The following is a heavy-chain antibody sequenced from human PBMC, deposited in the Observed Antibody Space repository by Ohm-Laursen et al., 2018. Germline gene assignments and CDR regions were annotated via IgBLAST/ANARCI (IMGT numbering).Heavy chain of an antibody. CDR3: ARHPQRAGDQIDY. CDR1: GFTFDDYA. Sequence: SLRLSCAASGFTFDDYAMHWVRQAPGKGLEWVSGISWNSGSIGYADSVKGRFTISRDNAENSLYLQMNSLRADDTAVYYCARHPQRAGDQIDYWGQGTLVTVSS. V-gene: IGHV3-9*01. J-gene: IGHJ4*02. D-gene: IGHD1-1*01. CDR2: ISWNSGSI.